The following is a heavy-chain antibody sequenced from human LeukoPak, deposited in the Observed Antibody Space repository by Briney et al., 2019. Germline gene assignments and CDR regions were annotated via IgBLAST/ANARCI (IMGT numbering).Heavy chain of an antibody. CDR1: GGTLIDFA. CDR2: IIPIVGIP. CDR3: ARDLGYADFDF. J-gene: IGHJ4*02. D-gene: IGHD5-12*01. Sequence: ASVTVSFKSSGGTLIDFAFSWVRQAPGQGLEWMGRIIPIVGIPTYAQKFLGRVTITADKSTSTAYMELSSLRSEDTAVYYCARDLGYADFDFWGQGTLVTVSS. V-gene: IGHV1-69*04.